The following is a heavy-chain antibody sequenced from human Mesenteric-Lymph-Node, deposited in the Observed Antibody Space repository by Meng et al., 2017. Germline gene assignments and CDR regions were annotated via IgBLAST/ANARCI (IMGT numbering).Heavy chain of an antibody. V-gene: IGHV1-18*01. Sequence: ASVKVSCKASGYTFTSYGISWVRQAPGQGLEWMGWISAYNGNTNYAQKFQGRVTITRDTSASTAYMELSSLRSEDTAVYYCARYPGIAVWGQGTLVTVSS. D-gene: IGHD6-19*01. CDR1: GYTFTSYG. J-gene: IGHJ4*02. CDR3: ARYPGIAV. CDR2: ISAYNGNT.